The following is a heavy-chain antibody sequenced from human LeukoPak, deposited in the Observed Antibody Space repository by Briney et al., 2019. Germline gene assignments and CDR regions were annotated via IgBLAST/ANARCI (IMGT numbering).Heavy chain of an antibody. J-gene: IGHJ6*02. CDR2: ISSSGSTI. V-gene: IGHV3-48*03. CDR3: ARDLTYCSSTSCYEDYYYGMDV. D-gene: IGHD2-2*01. Sequence: GGSLRLSCGASGFTFSNYAMNWVRQAPGKGLEWVSYISSSGSTIYYADSVKGRFTISRDNAKNSLYLQMNSLRAEDTAVYYCARDLTYCSSTSCYEDYYYGMDVWGQGTTVTVSS. CDR1: GFTFSNYA.